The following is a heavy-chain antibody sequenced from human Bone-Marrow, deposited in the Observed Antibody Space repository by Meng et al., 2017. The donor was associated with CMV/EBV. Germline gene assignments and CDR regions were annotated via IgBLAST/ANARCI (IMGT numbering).Heavy chain of an antibody. CDR2: ISGTGDTT. CDR1: GFIFSSYA. V-gene: IGHV3-23*01. CDR3: AKDACSSTGRHNWYFEV. D-gene: IGHD2-2*01. J-gene: IGHJ2*01. Sequence: GGSLRLSCAASGFIFSSYAMNWVRQAPGKGLEWVSTISGTGDTTYNADSVKGRFTISRDNSKNTLYLQMNSLRAEDTAVYYCAKDACSSTGRHNWYFEVWGRGTLVTVSS.